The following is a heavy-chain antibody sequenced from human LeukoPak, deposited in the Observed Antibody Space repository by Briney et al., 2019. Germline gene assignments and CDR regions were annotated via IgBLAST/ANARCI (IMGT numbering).Heavy chain of an antibody. Sequence: GGSLRLSCVVSGLTFDNAWMSWVRQAPGKGLEWVGHIKSKNVGETTEYAAPVQGRSTISRDDSKNTVYLQMSNLRTEDTAVYYCTTGPGNSGYWGQGTLVTVSS. CDR1: GLTFDNAW. CDR2: IKSKNVGETT. CDR3: TTGPGNSGY. V-gene: IGHV3-15*01. D-gene: IGHD4-23*01. J-gene: IGHJ4*02.